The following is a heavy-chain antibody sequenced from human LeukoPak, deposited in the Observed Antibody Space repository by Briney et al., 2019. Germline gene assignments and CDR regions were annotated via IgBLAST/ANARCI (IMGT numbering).Heavy chain of an antibody. CDR2: IGSRGGTM. CDR1: GFSFSDYF. V-gene: IGHV3-11*01. J-gene: IGHJ4*02. CDR3: ARDQGSYDY. D-gene: IGHD3-10*01. Sequence: GGSLRLSCTASGFSFSDYFMSWIRQAPGKGLEWIAHIGSRGGTMYYADSVKGRFTISRDNAKNSLYLHMNSLRADDTAVYYCARDQGSYDYWGQGTLVTVSS.